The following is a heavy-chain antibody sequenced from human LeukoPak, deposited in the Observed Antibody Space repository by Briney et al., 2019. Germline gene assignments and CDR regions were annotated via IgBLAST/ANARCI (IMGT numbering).Heavy chain of an antibody. CDR2: ISAYNGNT. D-gene: IGHD3-16*02. CDR1: GYTFTSYG. V-gene: IGHV1-18*01. J-gene: IGHJ4*02. CDR3: ARWGYYPGGEVDY. Sequence: GASVKVSCKASGYTFTSYGISWVRQAPGLQRKCMGWISAYNGNTNYAQKLQGRVTMTTDTSTSTAYMELRSLRSDDTAVYYCARWGYYPGGEVDYWGQGTLVTVSS.